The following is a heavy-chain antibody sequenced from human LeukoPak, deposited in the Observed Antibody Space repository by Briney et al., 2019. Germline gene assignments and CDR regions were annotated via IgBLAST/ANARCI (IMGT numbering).Heavy chain of an antibody. V-gene: IGHV1-69*04. D-gene: IGHD4-17*01. CDR3: AVNWPQGTTVTTWLMDV. CDR2: IIPILGIA. CDR1: GGTFSSYA. J-gene: IGHJ6*02. Sequence: VKVSCKASGGTFSSYAISWVRQAPGQGLEWMGRIIPILGIANYAQKFQGRVTITVDKSTSTAYMELSSLRSEDTAVYYCAVNWPQGTTVTTWLMDVWGQGTTVTVSS.